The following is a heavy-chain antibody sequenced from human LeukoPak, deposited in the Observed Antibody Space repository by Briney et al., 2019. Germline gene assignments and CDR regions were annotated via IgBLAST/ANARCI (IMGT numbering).Heavy chain of an antibody. V-gene: IGHV3-7*01. CDR2: INQDGREE. Sequence: GGSLRLSCAASGFTFSNYWMSWVRQAPGKGLKWVAHINQDGREEHYMDSVKARFIISRDNAKNSLSLQMDSLRAEDTAVYYCVRDGGVSGYDLLDYWGQRTLVTVSS. CDR1: GFTFSNYW. CDR3: VRDGGVSGYDLLDY. J-gene: IGHJ4*02. D-gene: IGHD5-12*01.